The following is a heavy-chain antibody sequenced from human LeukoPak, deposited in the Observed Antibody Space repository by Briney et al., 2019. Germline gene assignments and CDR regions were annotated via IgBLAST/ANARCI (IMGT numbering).Heavy chain of an antibody. Sequence: GGSLRLSCAASGFTFSSYSMNWVRQAPGKGLEWVAVIWYDGSNKYYADSVKGRFTISRDNSKNTLYLQMNSLRAEDTAVYYCAKDLTGSSWFDAWGQGTLVTVSS. CDR2: IWYDGSNK. J-gene: IGHJ5*02. D-gene: IGHD2-15*01. CDR3: AKDLTGSSWFDA. CDR1: GFTFSSYS. V-gene: IGHV3-33*06.